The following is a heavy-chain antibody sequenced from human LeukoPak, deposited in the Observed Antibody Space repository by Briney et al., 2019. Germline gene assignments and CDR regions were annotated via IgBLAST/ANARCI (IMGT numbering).Heavy chain of an antibody. J-gene: IGHJ6*03. D-gene: IGHD2-15*01. CDR3: ARVGYCSGGSCYSGYYYYYMDV. CDR2: IIPIFGTA. V-gene: IGHV1-69*13. Sequence: SVKVSCKASGGTFSSYAISWVRQAPGQGLEWMGGIIPIFGTANYAQKFQGRVTITADESTSTAYMELSSLRSEDTAVYYCARVGYCSGGSCYSGYYYYYMDVWGKGTTVTVSS. CDR1: GGTFSSYA.